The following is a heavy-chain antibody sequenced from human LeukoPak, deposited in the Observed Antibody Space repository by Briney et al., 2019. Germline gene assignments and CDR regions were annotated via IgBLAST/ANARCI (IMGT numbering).Heavy chain of an antibody. CDR1: GFTFSHNG. V-gene: IGHV3-30*18. CDR3: AEGQDRTLDI. D-gene: IGHD2-15*01. Sequence: PGGSLRLSCAASGFTFSHNGMHWVRQAPGKGLEWMAVISYDGGNKYYGDSVKGRFTISRDNSKNTLYLQMNSLRVEDTAVYYCAEGQDRTLDIWGQGTMVTVSS. J-gene: IGHJ3*02. CDR2: ISYDGGNK.